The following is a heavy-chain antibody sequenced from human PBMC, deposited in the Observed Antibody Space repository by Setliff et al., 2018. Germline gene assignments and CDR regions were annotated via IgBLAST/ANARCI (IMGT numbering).Heavy chain of an antibody. CDR2: ISAYNGNT. D-gene: IGHD3-22*01. V-gene: IGHV1-18*04. CDR1: GYTFTNSI. CDR3: ARINFYVSSGYYYAPEL. J-gene: IGHJ4*02. Sequence: ASVKVSCKASGYTFTNSIMNWVRQAPGQGLEWMGWISAYNGNTYHAQKFQDRLSMTTDTSRSTAYMELRSLRADDTAVYYCARINFYVSSGYYYAPELWGQGTTVTVSS.